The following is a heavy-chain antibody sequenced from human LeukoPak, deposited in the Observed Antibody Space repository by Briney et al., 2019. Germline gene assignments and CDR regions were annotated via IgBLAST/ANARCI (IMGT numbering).Heavy chain of an antibody. Sequence: GGSLRLSCAVSGFTFSGYWMNWVRQAPGKGLVWVSRINSDGNDATCADSVKGRFTISRDNAKKMLFVPMTRLRAEDTAVYYCTRAFYSSSWDWGQGTLVTVSS. CDR2: INSDGNDA. V-gene: IGHV3-74*01. CDR1: GFTFSGYW. D-gene: IGHD6-13*01. J-gene: IGHJ1*01. CDR3: TRAFYSSSWD.